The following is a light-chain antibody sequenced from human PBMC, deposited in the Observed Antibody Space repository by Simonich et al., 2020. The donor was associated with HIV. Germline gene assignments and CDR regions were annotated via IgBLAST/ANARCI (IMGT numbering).Light chain of an antibody. J-gene: IGKJ4*01. Sequence: AIQMTQSPSSLSESVGDRVTLTCRTSQDIRYELVWYQQKPGKTPKLLVYAASSLQTGVPSRLSGRGSGTDFTLTISSLQPEDFATYYCLQDYTYPLTFGGGTKVEI. CDR3: LQDYTYPLT. V-gene: IGKV1-6*01. CDR2: AAS. CDR1: QDIRYE.